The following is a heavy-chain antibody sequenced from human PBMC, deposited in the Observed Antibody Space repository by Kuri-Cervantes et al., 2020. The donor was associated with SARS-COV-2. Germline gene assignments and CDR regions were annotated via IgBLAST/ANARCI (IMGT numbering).Heavy chain of an antibody. D-gene: IGHD4-17*01. CDR1: GFTFSSYA. J-gene: IGHJ4*02. CDR3: ASYGDYGEGPIDY. V-gene: IGHV3-30-3*01. Sequence: GESLKISCAASGFTFSSYAMRWVGQAPGKGLEWVAVISYDGSNKYYADSVKGRFTISRDNSKNTLYLQMNSLRAEDTAVYYCASYGDYGEGPIDYWGQGTLVTVSS. CDR2: ISYDGSNK.